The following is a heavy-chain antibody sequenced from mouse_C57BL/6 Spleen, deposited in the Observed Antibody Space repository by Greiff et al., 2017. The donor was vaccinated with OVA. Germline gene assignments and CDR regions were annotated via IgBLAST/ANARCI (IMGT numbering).Heavy chain of an antibody. J-gene: IGHJ2*01. CDR3: ARDQNWAYFDY. D-gene: IGHD4-1*01. CDR1: GFTFSDYY. V-gene: IGHV5-16*01. Sequence: EVQVVESEGGLVQPGSSMKLSCTASGFTFSDYYMAWVRQVPEKGLEWVANINYDGSSTYYLDSLKSRFIISRDNAKNILYLQMSSLKSEDTATYDCARDQNWAYFDYWGQGTTLTVSS. CDR2: INYDGSST.